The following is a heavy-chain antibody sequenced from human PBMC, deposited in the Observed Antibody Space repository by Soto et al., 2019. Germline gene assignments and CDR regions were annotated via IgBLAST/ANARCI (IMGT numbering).Heavy chain of an antibody. CDR2: ISDYNGNT. Sequence: QVQLVQSGAEVKKPGASVKVSCKTSGYTFNNYGISWVRQAPGQGLEWMGWISDYNGNTNYPQKFQGSVTLTTDISTKTVYMVLTSLRSDDTAVYYCALDGYYGSGSYGMDVWGRGTTVSVSS. V-gene: IGHV1-18*01. CDR1: GYTFNNYG. J-gene: IGHJ6*02. CDR3: ALDGYYGSGSYGMDV. D-gene: IGHD3-10*01.